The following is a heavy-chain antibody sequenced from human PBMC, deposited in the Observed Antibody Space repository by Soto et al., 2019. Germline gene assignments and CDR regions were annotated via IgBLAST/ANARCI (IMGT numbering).Heavy chain of an antibody. V-gene: IGHV4-61*01. Sequence: TLSLTCTVSGDAITSSSYFWSWIRQSPGRGLEYIGYTYYNGRTNYNPSLQSRVTISVDTSTSQFSLNLTSVTAGDTAVYYCARMSRTVNYWGQGIPVTVSS. CDR2: TYYNGRT. CDR3: ARMSRTVNY. CDR1: GDAITSSSYF. D-gene: IGHD4-17*01. J-gene: IGHJ4*02.